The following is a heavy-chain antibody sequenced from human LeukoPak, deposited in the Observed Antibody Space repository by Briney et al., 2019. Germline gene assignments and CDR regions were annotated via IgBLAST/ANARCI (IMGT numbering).Heavy chain of an antibody. CDR1: GFTFDDYG. CDR3: AKMGSEYYYDSSGYFR. V-gene: IGHV3-23*01. Sequence: GGSLRLSCAASGFTFDDYGMSWVRQAPGKGLEWVSAISGSGGSTYYADSVKGRFTISRDNSKNTLYLQMNSLRAEDTAVYYCAKMGSEYYYDSSGYFRWGQGTLVTVSS. D-gene: IGHD3-22*01. CDR2: ISGSGGST. J-gene: IGHJ4*02.